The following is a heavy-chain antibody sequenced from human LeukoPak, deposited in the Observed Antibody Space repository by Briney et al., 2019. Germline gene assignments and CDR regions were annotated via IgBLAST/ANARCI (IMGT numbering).Heavy chain of an antibody. CDR2: ISGSGGST. J-gene: IGHJ3*02. Sequence: GRSLRLSCAASGFTFSSYAMSWVRQAPGKGLEWVSAISGSGGSTYYADSVKGRFTISRDNSKNTLYLQMNSLRAEDTAVYYCARGGYCSSTSCSRDAFDIWGQGTMVTVSS. CDR1: GFTFSSYA. D-gene: IGHD2-2*01. CDR3: ARGGYCSSTSCSRDAFDI. V-gene: IGHV3-23*01.